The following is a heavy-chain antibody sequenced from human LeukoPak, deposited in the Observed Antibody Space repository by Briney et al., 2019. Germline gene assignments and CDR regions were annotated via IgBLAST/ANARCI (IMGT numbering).Heavy chain of an antibody. CDR1: GFTFSSYS. J-gene: IGHJ5*02. CDR3: ARIRGTVTTP. V-gene: IGHV3-21*01. Sequence: GGSPRLSCAASGFTFSSYSMNWVRQAPGKGLEWVSSISSSSSYIYYADSVKGRFTISRDNAKNSLYLQMNSLRAEDTAVYYCARIRGTVTTPWGQGTLVTVSS. D-gene: IGHD4-17*01. CDR2: ISSSSSYI.